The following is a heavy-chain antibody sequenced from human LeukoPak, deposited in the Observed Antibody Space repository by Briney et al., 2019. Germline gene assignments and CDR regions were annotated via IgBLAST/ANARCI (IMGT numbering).Heavy chain of an antibody. CDR3: ARGFVGSSSWYVALDY. J-gene: IGHJ4*02. D-gene: IGHD6-13*01. Sequence: KPSETLSLTCAVYGGSFSGYYWSWIRPPPGKGLEWIGEINHSGSTNYNPSLKRRVSISVDTSKNQFSLKLSSVTAADTAVYYCARGFVGSSSWYVALDYWGQGTLVTVSS. CDR1: GGSFSGYY. CDR2: INHSGST. V-gene: IGHV4-34*01.